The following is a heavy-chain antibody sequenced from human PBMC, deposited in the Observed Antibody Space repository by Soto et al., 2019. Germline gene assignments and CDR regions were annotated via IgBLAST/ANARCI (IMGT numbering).Heavy chain of an antibody. CDR2: IHHSGST. CDR1: GGFISSGGYS. CDR3: ASRRAAAATLDY. Sequence: SETLSLTCVVSGGFISSGGYSWSWIRQPPGKGLEWIGYIHHSGSTYYNPSLKSRVTISVDTSKNQFSLKLSSVTAADTAVYYGASRRAAAATLDYWGQGTPVTVSS. V-gene: IGHV4-30-2*01. D-gene: IGHD6-13*01. J-gene: IGHJ4*02.